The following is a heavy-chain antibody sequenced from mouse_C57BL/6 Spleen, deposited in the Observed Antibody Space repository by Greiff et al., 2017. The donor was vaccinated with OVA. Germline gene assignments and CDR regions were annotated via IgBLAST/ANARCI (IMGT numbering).Heavy chain of an antibody. Sequence: EVMLVESGGGLVKPGGSLKLSCAASGFTFSDYGMHWVRQAPEKGLEWVAYISSGSSTIYYADTVKGRFTISRDNAKNTLFLQMTSLRSEDTAMYYCARKSLNLGAMDYWGQGTSVTVSS. V-gene: IGHV5-17*01. D-gene: IGHD1-3*01. J-gene: IGHJ4*01. CDR1: GFTFSDYG. CDR2: ISSGSSTI. CDR3: ARKSLNLGAMDY.